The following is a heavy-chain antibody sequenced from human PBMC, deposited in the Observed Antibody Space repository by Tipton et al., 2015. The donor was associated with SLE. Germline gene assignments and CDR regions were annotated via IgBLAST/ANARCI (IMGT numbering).Heavy chain of an antibody. CDR2: IYYSGST. D-gene: IGHD3/OR15-3a*01. J-gene: IGHJ3*02. V-gene: IGHV4-39*07. CDR1: GGSISSSSYY. Sequence: TLSLTCTVSGGSISSSSYYWGWIRQPPGKGLEWIGSIYYSGSTYYNPSLKSRVTISVDTSKNQFSLRLTSVTAADTAVYYCASGPLRYGDAFDIWGPGTLVTVSS. CDR3: ASGPLRYGDAFDI.